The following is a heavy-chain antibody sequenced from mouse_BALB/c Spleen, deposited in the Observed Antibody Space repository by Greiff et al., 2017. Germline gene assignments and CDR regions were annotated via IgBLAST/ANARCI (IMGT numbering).Heavy chain of an antibody. D-gene: IGHD2-14*01. V-gene: IGHV5-17*02. Sequence: DVQLVESGGGLVQPGGSRKLSCAASGFTFSSFGMHWVRQAPEKGLEWVAYISSGSSTIYYADTVKGRFTISRDNPKNTLFLQMTSLRSEDTAMYYCARDRSAWFAYWGRGTLVTVSA. CDR2: ISSGSSTI. CDR3: ARDRSAWFAY. J-gene: IGHJ3*01. CDR1: GFTFSSFG.